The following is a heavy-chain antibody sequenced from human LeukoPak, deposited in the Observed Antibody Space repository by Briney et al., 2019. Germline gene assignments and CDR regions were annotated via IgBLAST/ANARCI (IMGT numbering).Heavy chain of an antibody. CDR2: ITGTGGST. CDR3: AKDHGTAVAGFYY. J-gene: IGHJ4*02. D-gene: IGHD6-19*01. Sequence: GGSLRLSCAASGFSLSTYGVSWVRQPPGKGLELVSGITGTGGSTYCADSVKGGFTVSRDTSKNTLYLQMNSLRAEDTAIYYCAKDHGTAVAGFYYWGQGTLVTVSS. CDR1: GFSLSTYG. V-gene: IGHV3-23*01.